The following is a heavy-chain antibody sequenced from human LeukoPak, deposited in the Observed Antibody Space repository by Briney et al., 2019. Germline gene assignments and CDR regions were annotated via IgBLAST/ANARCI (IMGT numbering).Heavy chain of an antibody. CDR1: GFTFSSYA. Sequence: GGSLRLSCAASGFTFSSYAMHWVRQAPGKGLEWVAVISYDGSNKYYADSVKGRFTISRDNSKNTLYLQMNSLRAEDTAVYYCAKDPPWGILTGYRRGYFDYWGQGTLVTVSS. J-gene: IGHJ4*02. D-gene: IGHD3-9*01. CDR3: AKDPPWGILTGYRRGYFDY. V-gene: IGHV3-30*04. CDR2: ISYDGSNK.